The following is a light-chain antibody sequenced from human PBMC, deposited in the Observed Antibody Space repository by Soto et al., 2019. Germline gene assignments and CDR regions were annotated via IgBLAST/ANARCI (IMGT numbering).Light chain of an antibody. CDR1: QSVTTY. CDR3: QHSYSLPWT. V-gene: IGKV1-39*01. CDR2: AAS. J-gene: IGKJ1*01. Sequence: DIQMTQSPSSVSASVGDRVTITCRASQSVTTYLNWYQQKPGQAPKLLIYAASSLQRGVPSRFSGSGSGTDFILTISSLQPEDFATYYCQHSYSLPWTFGQGTNVEIK.